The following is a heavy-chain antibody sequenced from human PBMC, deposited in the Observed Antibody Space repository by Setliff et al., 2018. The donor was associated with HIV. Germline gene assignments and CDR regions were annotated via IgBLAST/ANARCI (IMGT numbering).Heavy chain of an antibody. Sequence: SETLSLTCTVSGGSISSSSYYWGWIRQPPWKGLEWIGSIHYIGSTYYNPSLKSRVPISVDTSKNQFSLKLSSVTAADTAVYYCARHVDYFDSSGNDAFDIWGQGTMVTVSS. CDR1: GGSISSSSYY. V-gene: IGHV4-39*01. J-gene: IGHJ3*02. D-gene: IGHD3-22*01. CDR3: ARHVDYFDSSGNDAFDI. CDR2: IHYIGST.